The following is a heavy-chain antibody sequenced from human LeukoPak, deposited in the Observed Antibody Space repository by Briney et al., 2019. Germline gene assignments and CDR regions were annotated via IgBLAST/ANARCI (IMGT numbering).Heavy chain of an antibody. V-gene: IGHV4-34*01. D-gene: IGHD5-12*01. CDR1: GGSFSCYY. CDR2: INHSGST. J-gene: IGHJ4*02. Sequence: SETLSLTCAVYGGSFSCYYWSWIRKPPGKVLEWIGEINHSGSTNYNPSLKSRVTISVDTSKNQFSLKLSSVTAADTAVYYCAGGVVATTKFDHWGQGTLVTVSS. CDR3: AGGVVATTKFDH.